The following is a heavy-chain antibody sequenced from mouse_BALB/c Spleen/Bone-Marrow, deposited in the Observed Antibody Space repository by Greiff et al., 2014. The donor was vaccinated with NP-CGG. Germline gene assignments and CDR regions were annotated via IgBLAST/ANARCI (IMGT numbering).Heavy chain of an antibody. Sequence: VQLQQSGAELVKPGASVKLSCSASGSNIKDTYMHWVKQRPEQGLEWIGRIDPANGNTKYDPKFQGKATITADTSSNTAYLQLSSLTSEDTAVYYCSRGDYGGFAYWGQGTLVTVSA. CDR1: GSNIKDTY. CDR2: IDPANGNT. J-gene: IGHJ3*01. CDR3: SRGDYGGFAY. V-gene: IGHV14-3*02. D-gene: IGHD2-4*01.